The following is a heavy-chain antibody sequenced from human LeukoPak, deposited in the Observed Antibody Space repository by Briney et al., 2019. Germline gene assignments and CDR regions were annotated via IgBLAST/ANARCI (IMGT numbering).Heavy chain of an antibody. CDR1: GSISSDYY. V-gene: IGHV4-38-2*02. J-gene: IGHJ4*02. Sequence: SETLSLTCTVSGSISSDYYWGWIRQPPGKGLEWIGSLYHDGDIFYNSSLKSRVSLSVDTSKSHFSLEVYSVTAADTAVYYCASAAPEDYFDHWGQGALVTVSS. CDR2: LYHDGDI. D-gene: IGHD2-15*01. CDR3: ASAAPEDYFDH.